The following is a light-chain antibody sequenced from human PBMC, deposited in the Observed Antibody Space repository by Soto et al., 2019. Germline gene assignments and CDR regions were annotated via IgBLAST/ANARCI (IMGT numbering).Light chain of an antibody. Sequence: IRMTQSPSFLSASVGDRVTITCRASQSISSYLNWYQQKPGKAPKLLIHAASSLESGVPSRFSGSGSGTDFTLTISSLQPEDSATYYCQQSYSIPVTFGQGTKVDIK. CDR3: QQSYSIPVT. CDR1: QSISSY. V-gene: IGKV1-39*01. J-gene: IGKJ2*01. CDR2: AAS.